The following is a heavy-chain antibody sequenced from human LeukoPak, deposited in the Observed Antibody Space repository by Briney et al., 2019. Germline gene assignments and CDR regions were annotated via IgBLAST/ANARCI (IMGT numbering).Heavy chain of an antibody. CDR1: GGSISSSSYY. CDR2: IYYSGST. D-gene: IGHD3-22*01. CDR3: ARGGEIVVAADMGMGYFDY. V-gene: IGHV4-39*07. Sequence: SETLSLTCTVSGGSISSSSYYWGWIRQPPGKGLEWIGSIYYSGSTYYNPSLKSRVTISVDTSKNQFSLKLSSVTAADTAVYYCARGGEIVVAADMGMGYFDYWGQGTLVTVSS. J-gene: IGHJ4*02.